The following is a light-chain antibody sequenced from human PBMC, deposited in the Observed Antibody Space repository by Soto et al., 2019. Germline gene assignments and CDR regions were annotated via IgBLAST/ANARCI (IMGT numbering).Light chain of an antibody. J-gene: IGLJ3*02. CDR3: SSYTTAYTQV. CDR2: EVT. V-gene: IGLV2-14*01. CDR1: SNDVGYYNY. Sequence: QSVLSQPASVPGSPGQSITISCTGTSNDVGYYNYVSWYQQHPGQAPKLMISEVTTRPSGVSDRFSGSKSGNTASLTISRLQAEDEAHYYCSSYTTAYTQVFGGGTKVTVL.